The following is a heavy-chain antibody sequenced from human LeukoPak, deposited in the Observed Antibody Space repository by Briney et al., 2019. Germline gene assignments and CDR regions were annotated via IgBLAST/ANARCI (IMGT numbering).Heavy chain of an antibody. CDR1: GFTFRNHG. J-gene: IGHJ4*02. CDR2: MWFDGSNK. Sequence: GGSLRLSCAASGFTFRNHGMHWVRQAPGKGPEWVAVMWFDGSNKYYADSVKGRFTISRDNSKNTLYLQMNSLRAEDTAVYYCAKKGQADDDGKPDWGQGTLVTVSA. CDR3: AKKGQADDDGKPD. D-gene: IGHD1-1*01. V-gene: IGHV3-30*02.